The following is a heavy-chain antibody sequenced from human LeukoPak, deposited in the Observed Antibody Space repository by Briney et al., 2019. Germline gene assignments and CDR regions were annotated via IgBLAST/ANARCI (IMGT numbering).Heavy chain of an antibody. V-gene: IGHV4-4*02. Sequence: SETLSLTCAVSGGYISSSNWWSWVRQPPGKGLEWIGEIYHSGSTNYNPSLKSRVTISVDKSKNQFSLKLSSVTAADTAVYYCARVSPRWFAGDLWGRGTLVTVSS. CDR2: IYHSGST. CDR1: GGYISSSNW. J-gene: IGHJ2*01. D-gene: IGHD3-10*01. CDR3: ARVSPRWFAGDL.